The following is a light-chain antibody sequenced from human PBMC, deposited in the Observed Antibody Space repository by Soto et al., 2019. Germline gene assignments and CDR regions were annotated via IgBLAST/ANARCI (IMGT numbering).Light chain of an antibody. CDR2: GAS. CDR3: QQYNNWWT. CDR1: QSVSSS. J-gene: IGKJ1*01. V-gene: IGKV3-15*01. Sequence: EVVMTQSPATLSMSPGERATLSCRASQSVSSSLAWYQQKPGQAPRLLIYGASTRATGIPDRFSGSGSETDFTITISSLQAEDFAIYYCQQYNNWWTFGQGTKVEIK.